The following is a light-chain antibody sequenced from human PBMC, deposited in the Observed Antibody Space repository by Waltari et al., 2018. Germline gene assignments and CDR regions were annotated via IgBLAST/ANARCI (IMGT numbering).Light chain of an antibody. J-gene: IGLJ1*01. Sequence: SYVLTQPPSVSVVPGQTARITCGGNNIGSNSVHWYQQKPGQAPVLVVYDNSDRPSGIPERFSGSNSGNTATLTISRVEAGDEADYYCQVWDITSDHFVFGTGTKVTVL. V-gene: IGLV3-21*02. CDR3: QVWDITSDHFV. CDR2: DNS. CDR1: NIGSNS.